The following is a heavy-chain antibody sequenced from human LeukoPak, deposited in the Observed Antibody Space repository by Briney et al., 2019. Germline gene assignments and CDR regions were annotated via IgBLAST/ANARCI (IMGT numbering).Heavy chain of an antibody. CDR1: GYSFTSYW. V-gene: IGHV5-51*01. CDR3: ARQREFTVTYFDY. CDR2: IYPGDSDT. D-gene: IGHD4-17*01. Sequence: GESLKISCKASGYSFTSYWIGWVRQMPGKGLGWRGIIYPGDSDTRYSPSFQGQVTISADKSISTAYLQWSSLKASDTAMYYCARQREFTVTYFDYWGQGTLVTVSS. J-gene: IGHJ4*02.